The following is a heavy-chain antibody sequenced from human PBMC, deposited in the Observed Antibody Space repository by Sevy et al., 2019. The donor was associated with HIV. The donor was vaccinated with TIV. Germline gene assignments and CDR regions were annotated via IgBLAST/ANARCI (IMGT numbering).Heavy chain of an antibody. D-gene: IGHD3-10*01. Sequence: SETLSLTCTVSGVSMSGSSYDWGRIRQPPGKGLEWIASIFFSGSTYYKPSLKGRVTISVDTSKSQFSLKLNSVTAADTALYYCARQGGLVDRAFDYWGQGTLVTVSS. CDR1: GVSMSGSSYD. V-gene: IGHV4-39*01. CDR2: IFFSGST. J-gene: IGHJ4*02. CDR3: ARQGGLVDRAFDY.